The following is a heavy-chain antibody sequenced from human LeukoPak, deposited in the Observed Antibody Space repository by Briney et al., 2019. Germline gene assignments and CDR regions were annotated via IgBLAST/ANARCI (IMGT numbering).Heavy chain of an antibody. CDR1: GYTFTSYD. Sequence: ASVKVSCKASGYTFTSYDINWVRQATGQGLEWMGWMNPNSGNTGYAQKFQGRVTITRNTSISTAYMELSSLRSEDTAVYYCATNVGAYYDSSGYYDAFDIWGQGTMVTVSS. V-gene: IGHV1-8*03. D-gene: IGHD3-22*01. CDR2: MNPNSGNT. J-gene: IGHJ3*02. CDR3: ATNVGAYYDSSGYYDAFDI.